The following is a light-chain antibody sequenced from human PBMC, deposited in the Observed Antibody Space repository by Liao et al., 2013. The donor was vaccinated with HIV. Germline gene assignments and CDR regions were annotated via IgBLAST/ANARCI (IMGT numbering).Light chain of an antibody. CDR2: YDN. CDR3: QVWDSSGDHPRV. J-gene: IGLJ3*02. V-gene: IGLV3-21*04. CDR1: NIGSNS. Sequence: SYVLTLPPSVSVAPGKTARITCGGYNIGSNSVHWYQQKPGQAPVLVIYYDNDRPSGIPERFSGSNSGNTATLTISRVEGGDEADYYCQVWDSSGDHPRVFGGGTKLTVL.